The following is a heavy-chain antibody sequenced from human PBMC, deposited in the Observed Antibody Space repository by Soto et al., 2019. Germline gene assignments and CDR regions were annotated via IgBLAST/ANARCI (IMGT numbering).Heavy chain of an antibody. Sequence: ASVKVSCKASGYSFSTYDINWVRQAPGQGLEWMGWMNPSAGTTGSAQKFQGRVTMTWDTSISTAYMELSSLTSEDTAVYYCARVPTIRITGTTPNWFDPWGQGTLDTVSS. J-gene: IGHJ5*02. CDR1: GYSFSTYD. CDR3: ARVPTIRITGTTPNWFDP. CDR2: MNPSAGTT. V-gene: IGHV1-8*02. D-gene: IGHD1-20*01.